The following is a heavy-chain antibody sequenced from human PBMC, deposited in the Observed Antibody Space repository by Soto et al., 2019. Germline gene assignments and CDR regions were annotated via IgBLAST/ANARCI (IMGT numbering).Heavy chain of an antibody. CDR2: ISGSGGST. Sequence: GSLRLSCAASGFTFSSYAMSWVRQAPGKGLEWVSAISGSGGSTYYADSVKGRFTISRDNSKNTLYLQMNSLRAEDTAVYYCAKDRGGPYLVKPAKNWNDPLYYYGTDVWGQGTTVIVSS. J-gene: IGHJ6*02. CDR1: GFTFSSYA. CDR3: AKDRGGPYLVKPAKNWNDPLYYYGTDV. D-gene: IGHD1-1*01. V-gene: IGHV3-23*01.